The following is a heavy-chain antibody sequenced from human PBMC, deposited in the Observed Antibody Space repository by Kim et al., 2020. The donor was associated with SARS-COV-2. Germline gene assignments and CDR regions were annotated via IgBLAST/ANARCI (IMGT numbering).Heavy chain of an antibody. J-gene: IGHJ4*02. CDR2: INPSGGST. V-gene: IGHV1-46*01. CDR3: ARAGQGFSLSSSWYRSAGYYFDY. D-gene: IGHD6-13*01. CDR1: GYTFTSYY. Sequence: ASVMVSCKASGYTFTSYYMHWVRQAPGQGLEWMGIINPSGGSTSYAQKFQGRVTMTRDTSTSTVYMELSSLRSEDTAVYYCARAGQGFSLSSSWYRSAGYYFDYWGQGTLVTVSS.